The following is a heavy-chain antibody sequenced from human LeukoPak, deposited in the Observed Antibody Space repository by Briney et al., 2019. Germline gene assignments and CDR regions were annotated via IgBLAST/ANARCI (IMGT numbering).Heavy chain of an antibody. D-gene: IGHD5-18*01. CDR2: INPNRGST. Sequence: ASVKVSCKASGYTFTSYYMYWVRQAPGQGLEWMGIINPNRGSTSYAQKFQGRVTMTRDMSTSTAYMELRSLRSDDTAVYYCARSATHRLTWTDRSQWLPLDYWGQGTLVTVSS. CDR3: ARSATHRLTWTDRSQWLPLDY. V-gene: IGHV1-46*01. CDR1: GYTFTSYY. J-gene: IGHJ4*02.